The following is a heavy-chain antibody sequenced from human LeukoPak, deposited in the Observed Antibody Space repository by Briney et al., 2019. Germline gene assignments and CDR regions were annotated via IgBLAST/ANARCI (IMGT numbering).Heavy chain of an antibody. D-gene: IGHD3-10*01. J-gene: IGHJ4*02. Sequence: ASVKVSCKASGGTFSSYAISWVRQAPGQGLEWMGWINPNSGGTNYAQKFQGRVTMTGDTSISTAYMELSRLRSDDTAVYYCARDFNYYGSGSFPDYWGQGTLVTVSS. CDR2: INPNSGGT. CDR1: GGTFSSYA. V-gene: IGHV1-2*02. CDR3: ARDFNYYGSGSFPDY.